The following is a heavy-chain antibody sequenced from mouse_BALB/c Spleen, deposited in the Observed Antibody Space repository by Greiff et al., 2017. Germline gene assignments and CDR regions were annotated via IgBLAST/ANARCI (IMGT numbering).Heavy chain of an antibody. CDR1: GFTFSSYA. V-gene: IGHV5-6-5*01. Sequence: EVQRVESGGGLVKPGGSLKLSCAASGFTFSSYAMSWVRQTPEKRLEWVASISSGGSTYYPDSVKGRFTISRDNARNILYLQMSSLRSEDTAMYYCARGVYDGYYSSFDYWGQGTTLTVSS. CDR3: ARGVYDGYYSSFDY. CDR2: ISSGGST. D-gene: IGHD2-3*01. J-gene: IGHJ2*01.